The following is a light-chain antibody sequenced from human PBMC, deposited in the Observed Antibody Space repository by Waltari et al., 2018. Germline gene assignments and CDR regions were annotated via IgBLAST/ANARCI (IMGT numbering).Light chain of an antibody. CDR1: QNLFASAYQKTY. CDR3: HQFYFKPYT. Sequence: VVLTQSPDSLAVSLGERATIHCKSSQNLFASAYQKTYLAWYQQKPRQPPKLLISWASTRESGVPDRFSGSVSGTDFTLTISSFQAEDVAFYYCHQFYFKPYTFGQGTRLEIK. V-gene: IGKV4-1*01. J-gene: IGKJ2*01. CDR2: WAS.